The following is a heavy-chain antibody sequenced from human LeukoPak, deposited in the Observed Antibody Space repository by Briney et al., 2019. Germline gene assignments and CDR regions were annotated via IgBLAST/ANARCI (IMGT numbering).Heavy chain of an antibody. D-gene: IGHD3-16*01. Sequence: GGSVTLLCAPSGFTHNSYWARCVRHARGGGREGVANIKQDESEQYYVDSVKGRFPLSRDNAKNTLYLQMNSLRAEDTAVYYCARVFQSRVWGGYYCDYWGQGTLVTVSS. J-gene: IGHJ4*02. CDR1: GFTHNSYW. V-gene: IGHV3-7*01. CDR2: IKQDESEQ. CDR3: ARVFQSRVWGGYYCDY.